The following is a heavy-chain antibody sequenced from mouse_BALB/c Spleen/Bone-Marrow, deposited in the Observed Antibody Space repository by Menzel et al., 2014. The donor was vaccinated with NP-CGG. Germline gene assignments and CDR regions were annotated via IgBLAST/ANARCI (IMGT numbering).Heavy chain of an antibody. CDR3: AREGYDGQKDY. Sequence: DVQLVESGGGLVKPGGSLKLSCAASGFTFSSYAMSWVRQSPEKRLEWVAEISSGGSYTYYPDTVTGRFTISRDNAKSTLYLEMSSLRSEDTAMYYRAREGYDGQKDYWGQGTSVTGSS. CDR1: GFTFSSYA. J-gene: IGHJ4*01. V-gene: IGHV5-9-4*01. D-gene: IGHD2-2*01. CDR2: ISSGGSYT.